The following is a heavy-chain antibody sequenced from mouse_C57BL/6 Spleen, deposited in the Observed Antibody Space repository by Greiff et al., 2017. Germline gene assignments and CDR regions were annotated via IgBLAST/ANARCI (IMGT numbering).Heavy chain of an antibody. J-gene: IGHJ4*01. V-gene: IGHV1-26*01. CDR2: INPNNGGT. CDR3: ASRLIRYRAMDY. CDR1: GYTFTDYY. D-gene: IGHD1-1*01. Sequence: EVQLQQSGPELVKPGASVKISCKASGYTFTDYYMNWVKQSHGKSLEWIGDINPNNGGTSYNQKFKGKATLTVDKCSSTAYMELRSLTSEDSAVYDSASRLIRYRAMDYWGQGTSVTVSS.